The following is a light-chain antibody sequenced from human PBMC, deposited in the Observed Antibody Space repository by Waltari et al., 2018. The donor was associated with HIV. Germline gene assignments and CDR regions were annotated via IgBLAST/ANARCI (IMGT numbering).Light chain of an antibody. Sequence: ASEGIGSDLAWFQQKRGKAPKRLIFAGSTLQSGVPLRFSGSGSGTLFTLTIVSLQPEDFATYFCQQHNSFPITFGGGTKV. CDR3: QQHNSFPIT. CDR1: EGIGSD. J-gene: IGKJ4*01. V-gene: IGKV1-17*01. CDR2: AGS.